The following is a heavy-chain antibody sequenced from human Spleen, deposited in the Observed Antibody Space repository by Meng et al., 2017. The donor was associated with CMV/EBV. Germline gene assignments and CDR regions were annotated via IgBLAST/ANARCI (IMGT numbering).Heavy chain of an antibody. CDR2: IHHSGST. CDR3: ARLSSDY. D-gene: IGHD5/OR15-5a*01. V-gene: IGHV4-39*07. CDR1: GDSDTNPRSY. J-gene: IGHJ4*02. Sequence: SETLSLTCTVSGDSDTNPRSYWGWIRQPPGKGLEWIGSIHHSGSTNYNPSLKSRVTISVDTSKNQFSLKLSSVTAAETAVYYCARLSSDYWGQGTLVTVSS.